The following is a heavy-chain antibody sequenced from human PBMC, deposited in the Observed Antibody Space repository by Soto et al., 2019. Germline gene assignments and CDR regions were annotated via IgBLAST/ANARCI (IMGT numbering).Heavy chain of an antibody. J-gene: IGHJ2*01. CDR1: GFSITSRA. CDR2: INTAGVAT. CDR3: VTRDESNVKYNWYFDI. V-gene: IGHV3-23*01. Sequence: EVQLLASGGDLAQPGGSLRLACTVSGFSITSRAMSWVRQAPGRGLEWVSAINTAGVATSYAESVKGRFTFSRDTSKNTVYLQMDGLRAEDTATYYCVTRDESNVKYNWYFDIWGRGTVITVSS. D-gene: IGHD6-6*01.